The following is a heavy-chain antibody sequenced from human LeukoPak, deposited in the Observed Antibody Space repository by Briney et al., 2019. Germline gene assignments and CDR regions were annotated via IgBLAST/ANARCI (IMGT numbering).Heavy chain of an antibody. CDR1: GFTFDDYA. D-gene: IGHD4-23*01. CDR3: AKADRNSNAFDI. Sequence: GGSLRLSCAASGFTFDDYAMHWVRQAPGKSLEWVSGISWNSGSIGYADSVKGRFTISRDNAKNSLYLQMNSLRAEDTALYYCAKADRNSNAFDIWGQGTMVTVSS. CDR2: ISWNSGSI. V-gene: IGHV3-9*01. J-gene: IGHJ3*02.